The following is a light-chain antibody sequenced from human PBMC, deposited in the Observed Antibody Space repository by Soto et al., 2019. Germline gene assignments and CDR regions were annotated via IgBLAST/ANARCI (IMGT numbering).Light chain of an antibody. Sequence: QLVLTQPPSVSGAPGQRVTISCTATRSNNLSDYGVHWYRQVPGTAPKLLIFGNSNRPSGVPDRFSGSNSGTSASLAITGLQTEDEADYYCQSYDRSLSGYVFGTGTKLTVL. CDR1: RSNNLSDYG. CDR3: QSYDRSLSGYV. CDR2: GNS. J-gene: IGLJ1*01. V-gene: IGLV1-40*01.